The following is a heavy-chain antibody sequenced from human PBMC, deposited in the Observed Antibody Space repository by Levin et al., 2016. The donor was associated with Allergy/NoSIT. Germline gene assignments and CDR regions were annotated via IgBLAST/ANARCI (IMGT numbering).Heavy chain of an antibody. Sequence: SVKVSCKASGGTFSSYTITCVRQAPGQGLEWMGRIIPILGIANYAQKFQGRVTITADKSTSTAYMELSSLRSEDTAVYYCARGDYYDSSGYYYPIDSWGQGIFGHRLL. CDR2: IIPILGIA. CDR1: GGTFSSYT. D-gene: IGHD3-22*01. V-gene: IGHV1-69*02. J-gene: IGHJ4*02. CDR3: ARGDYYDSSGYYYPIDS.